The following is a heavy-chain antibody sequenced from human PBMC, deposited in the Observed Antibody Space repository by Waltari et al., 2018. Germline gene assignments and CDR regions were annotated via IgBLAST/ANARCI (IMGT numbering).Heavy chain of an antibody. V-gene: IGHV3-33*01. CDR2: IWYDGSNN. J-gene: IGHJ4*02. D-gene: IGHD5-18*01. CDR3: ARDCDGYSSRGGGDY. CDR1: GFTFSSYG. Sequence: QVQLVESGGGVVQPGRSLRLSCAASGFTFSSYGMHWVRQAPGKGREWVAVIWYDGSNNNYADSGKGRLPISRDNSKNTLYLQMNSLRAEDTAVYYCARDCDGYSSRGGGDYWGQGTLVTVSS.